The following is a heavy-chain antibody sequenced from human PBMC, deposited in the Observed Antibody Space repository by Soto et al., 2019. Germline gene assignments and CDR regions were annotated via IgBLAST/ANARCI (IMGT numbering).Heavy chain of an antibody. J-gene: IGHJ5*02. CDR2: IYYSGST. D-gene: IGHD3-10*01. CDR1: GGSISSYY. Sequence: SETLSLTCTVSGGSISSYYWSWIRQPPGKGLEWIGYIYYSGSTNYNPSLKSRVTISVDSSKNQFSLKLSSVTAADTAVYYCARDYYGSGSYPYNWFDPWGQGTLVTVSS. CDR3: ARDYYGSGSYPYNWFDP. V-gene: IGHV4-59*01.